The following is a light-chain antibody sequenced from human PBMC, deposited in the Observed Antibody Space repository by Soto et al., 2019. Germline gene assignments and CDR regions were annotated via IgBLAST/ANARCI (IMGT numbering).Light chain of an antibody. CDR1: SSDVGGYNY. J-gene: IGLJ2*01. CDR3: SSYAGSNIR. CDR2: EVI. V-gene: IGLV2-8*01. Sequence: QSALTQPPSASGSPGQSVTISCTGTSSDVGGYNYVSWYQQHPGKAPKLMIYEVIKRPSGVPDRFSGSKSGNTASLTVSGLQAEDEADYYCSSYAGSNIRFGGGTKLTVL.